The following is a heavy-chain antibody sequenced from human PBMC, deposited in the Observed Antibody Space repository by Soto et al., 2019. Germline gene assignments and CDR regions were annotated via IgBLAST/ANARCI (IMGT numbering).Heavy chain of an antibody. CDR2: INPSGGST. D-gene: IGHD1-1*01. CDR3: AKDRPRRTSGYFFDY. V-gene: IGHV1-46*01. J-gene: IGHJ4*02. CDR1: GYTFTSYY. Sequence: ASVKVSCKASGYTFTSYYMHWVLQAPGQGLEWMGIINPSGGSTSYAQKFQGRVTMTRDTSTSTVYMELSSLRSEDTALYYCAKDRPRRTSGYFFDYWGQGTPVTVSS.